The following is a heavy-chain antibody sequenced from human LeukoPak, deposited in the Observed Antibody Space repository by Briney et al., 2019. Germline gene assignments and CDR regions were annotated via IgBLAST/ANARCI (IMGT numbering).Heavy chain of an antibody. CDR3: ASSPVAANYFDY. Sequence: SETLSLTCTVSGGSISSYYWSWIRQPPGKGLEWIGYIYYSGSTNYNPSLKSRVTISVDTSKNQFSLKLSSVTAADTAAYYCASSPVAANYFDYWGQGTLVTVSS. CDR1: GGSISSYY. V-gene: IGHV4-59*01. D-gene: IGHD6-19*01. J-gene: IGHJ4*02. CDR2: IYYSGST.